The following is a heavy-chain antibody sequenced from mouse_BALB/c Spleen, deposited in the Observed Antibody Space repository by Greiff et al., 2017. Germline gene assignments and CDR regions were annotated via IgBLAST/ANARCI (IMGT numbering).Heavy chain of an antibody. V-gene: IGHV1S29*02. CDR2: IYPYNGGT. D-gene: IGHD1-1*01. Sequence: VQLQQSGPELVKPGASVKISCKASGYTFTDYNMHWVKQSHGKSLEWIGYIYPYNGGTGYNQKFKSKATLTVDNSSSTAYMELRSLTSEDSAVYYCARRDFYYGSPYAMDYWGQGTSVTVSS. CDR1: GYTFTDYN. CDR3: ARRDFYYGSPYAMDY. J-gene: IGHJ4*01.